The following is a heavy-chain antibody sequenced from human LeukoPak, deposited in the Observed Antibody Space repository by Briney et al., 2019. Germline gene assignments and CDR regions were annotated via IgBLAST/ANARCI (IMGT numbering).Heavy chain of an antibody. CDR3: ATGGALRGYWPH. CDR2: MKEYVREV. J-gene: IGHJ4*02. V-gene: IGHV3-7*01. CDR1: GFIFSRSP. Sequence: GGSLRLSCVVSGFIFSRSPMTGVRESPGKGPEGGDKMKEYVREVYYLDSVKGRFTISRDNARNELYLQMNSLRGEYTAVYYCATGGALRGYWPHWGQGALVTVSS. D-gene: IGHD2-15*01.